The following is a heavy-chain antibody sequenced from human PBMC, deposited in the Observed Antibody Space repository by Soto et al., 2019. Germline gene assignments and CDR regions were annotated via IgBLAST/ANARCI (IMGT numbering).Heavy chain of an antibody. CDR2: IDPSDSYT. CDR1: GYIFSRYL. CDR3: ARPGSGGIEHGMDV. D-gene: IGHD2-15*01. J-gene: IGHJ6*02. Sequence: GESLNISYTGPGYIFSRYLITPLRQLHGKGLEWMGRIDPSDSYTNYRPSFQGHVTISADKSISTAYLQWSSLKASDTAMYYCARPGSGGIEHGMDVWGQGTTVTVS. V-gene: IGHV5-10-1*01.